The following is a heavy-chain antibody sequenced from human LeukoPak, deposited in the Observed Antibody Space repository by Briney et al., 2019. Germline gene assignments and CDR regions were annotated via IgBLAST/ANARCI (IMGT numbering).Heavy chain of an antibody. Sequence: SETLSLTCTVSGGSISSSSYYWGWIRQPPGKGLEWIGRIYYSGTTHYNPSLKSPVTMSVDTSKNQFSQKLSAVTAADTAVYYCARQFHGSGYVDDLWGQGTLVTVSS. V-gene: IGHV4-39*01. D-gene: IGHD5-12*01. J-gene: IGHJ5*02. CDR1: GGSISSSSYY. CDR2: IYYSGTT. CDR3: ARQFHGSGYVDDL.